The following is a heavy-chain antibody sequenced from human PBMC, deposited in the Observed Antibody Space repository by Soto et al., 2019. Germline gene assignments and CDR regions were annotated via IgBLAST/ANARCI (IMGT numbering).Heavy chain of an antibody. D-gene: IGHD6-6*01. CDR2: IYHSGTT. Sequence: SETLSLTCGVSGYSLTSGYHWGWIRQPPGKGLEWIGSIYHSGTTYYNPSLMSRVTMSVDTSKNQFSLKVTSATAADTAVYFCVRVYGRSSCFFDSWGQGTLVTVSS. J-gene: IGHJ4*02. CDR3: VRVYGRSSCFFDS. CDR1: GYSLTSGYH. V-gene: IGHV4-38-2*01.